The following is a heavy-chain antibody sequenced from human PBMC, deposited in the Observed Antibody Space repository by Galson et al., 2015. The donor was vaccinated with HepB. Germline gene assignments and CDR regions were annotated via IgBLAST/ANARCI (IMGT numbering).Heavy chain of an antibody. Sequence: SLRLSCAVSGFTFSSGDWMSWVRQAPGKGLEWVANINEDGRRKNYADSVQGRFSISRDSAKNSLYLQMNSLRAEDTAVYYCARGYSGYDTIDYWGQGTLVTVSS. CDR3: ARGYSGYDTIDY. CDR2: INEDGRRK. J-gene: IGHJ4*02. CDR1: GFTFSSGDW. V-gene: IGHV3-7*01. D-gene: IGHD5-12*01.